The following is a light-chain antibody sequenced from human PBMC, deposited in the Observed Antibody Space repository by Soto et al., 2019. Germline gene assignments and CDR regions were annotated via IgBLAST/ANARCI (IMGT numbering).Light chain of an antibody. V-gene: IGKV3-15*01. Sequence: EIVMTQSPATLSVSPGERATISCRASQSVSSNLAWYQQKPGQAPRLLIYGASTRDTGIPARFSGSGSGTEFTFTISSLQSEDFAVYYCQQYNNWPRTFGQGT. CDR3: QQYNNWPRT. CDR1: QSVSSN. CDR2: GAS. J-gene: IGKJ1*01.